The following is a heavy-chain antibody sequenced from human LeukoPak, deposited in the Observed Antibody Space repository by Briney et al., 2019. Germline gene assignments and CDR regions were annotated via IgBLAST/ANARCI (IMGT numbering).Heavy chain of an antibody. Sequence: PGGSLRLSCAASGFIFNNYGMHWVRQAPGKGLEWVSLIWNDGNNKYYADSVKGRFTISRDNSKNTLYLQVNSLRAEDTAVYYCAEWGDYDILTGYYVPDYWGQGTLVTVSS. V-gene: IGHV3-33*06. CDR1: GFIFNNYG. D-gene: IGHD3-9*01. J-gene: IGHJ4*02. CDR2: IWNDGNNK. CDR3: AEWGDYDILTGYYVPDY.